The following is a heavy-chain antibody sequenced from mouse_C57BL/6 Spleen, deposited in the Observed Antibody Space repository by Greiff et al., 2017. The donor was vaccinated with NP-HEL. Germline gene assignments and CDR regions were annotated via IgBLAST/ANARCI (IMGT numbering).Heavy chain of an antibody. J-gene: IGHJ1*03. V-gene: IGHV7-3*01. CDR3: ARSSYGSSYSWYFDV. CDR1: GFTFTDYY. D-gene: IGHD1-1*01. Sequence: EVKVEESGGGLVQPGGSLSLSCAASGFTFTDYYMSWVRQPPGKALEWLGFIRNKANGYTTEYSASVKGRFTISRDTSQSILYLQMNALRAEDSATYYGARSSYGSSYSWYFDVWGTGTTVTVSS. CDR2: IRNKANGYTT.